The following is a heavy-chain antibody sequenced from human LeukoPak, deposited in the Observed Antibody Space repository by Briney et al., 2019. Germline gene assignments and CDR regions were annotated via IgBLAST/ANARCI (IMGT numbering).Heavy chain of an antibody. CDR3: ARGRIGGWTDY. D-gene: IGHD6-19*01. V-gene: IGHV3-74*01. Sequence: GGSLRLSCAASGFTFSDYWVHWVRQAPGKGLVWASRIKTDGRSTNYADSVKGRFTISRDNAKNTLYLQMNSLRAEDTAVYYCARGRIGGWTDYWGQGTLVTVSS. J-gene: IGHJ4*02. CDR2: IKTDGRST. CDR1: GFTFSDYW.